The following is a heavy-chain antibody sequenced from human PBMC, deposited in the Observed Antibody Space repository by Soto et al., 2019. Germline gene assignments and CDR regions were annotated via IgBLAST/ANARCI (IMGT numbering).Heavy chain of an antibody. D-gene: IGHD3-3*01. V-gene: IGHV4-59*01. CDR3: ARAHTYYDFWSGYGYYFDY. J-gene: IGHJ4*02. CDR2: IYYSGST. CDR1: GGSISSYY. Sequence: SETLSLTCTVSGGSISSYYWSWIRQPPGKGLEWIGYIYYSGSTNYNPSLKSRVTISVDTSKNQFSLKLSSVTAADTAVYYCARAHTYYDFWSGYGYYFDYWGQGTLVTVSS.